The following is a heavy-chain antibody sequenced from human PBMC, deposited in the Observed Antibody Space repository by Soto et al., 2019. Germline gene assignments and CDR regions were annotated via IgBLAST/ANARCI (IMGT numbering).Heavy chain of an antibody. CDR2: INHSGST. CDR1: GGSFSGYY. J-gene: IGHJ4*02. CDR3: ARGRRRIPHSGSWFAPVDY. Sequence: QVQLQQWGAGLLKPSETLSLTCAVYGGSFSGYYWSWIRQPSWKGLEWIGEINHSGSTNYNPSLKSRVTISVDTSKNQFSLMLSSVTAADTAVYYCARGRRRIPHSGSWFAPVDYWGQGTLVTVSS. D-gene: IGHD6-13*01. V-gene: IGHV4-34*01.